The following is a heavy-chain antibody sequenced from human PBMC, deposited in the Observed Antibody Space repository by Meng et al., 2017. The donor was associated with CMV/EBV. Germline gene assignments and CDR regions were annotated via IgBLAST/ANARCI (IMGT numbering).Heavy chain of an antibody. J-gene: IGHJ6*02. CDR3: ARDLPLGYDFWSGYTYGMDV. V-gene: IGHV3-53*01. Sequence: GESLKISCAASGFTVSSNYMSWVRQAPGKGLEWVSVIYSGGSTYYADSVKGRFTISRDNSKNTLYLQMNSLRAEDTAVYYCARDLPLGYDFWSGYTYGMDVWGQGTTVTVSS. CDR2: IYSGGST. CDR1: GFTVSSNY. D-gene: IGHD3-3*01.